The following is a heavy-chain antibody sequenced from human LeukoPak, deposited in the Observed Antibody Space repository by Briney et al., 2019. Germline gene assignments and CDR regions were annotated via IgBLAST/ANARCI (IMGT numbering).Heavy chain of an antibody. CDR1: GGTFSSYA. J-gene: IGHJ4*02. CDR2: IFPILGIA. V-gene: IGHV1-69*04. CDR3: ARDSSGWPPYFDY. Sequence: ASVKVSCKASGGTFSSYAISWVRQAPGQGLECMGRIFPILGIANYAQKFQGRVTITADKSTSTAYMELSSLRSEDTAVYYCARDSSGWPPYFDYWGQGTLVTVSS. D-gene: IGHD6-19*01.